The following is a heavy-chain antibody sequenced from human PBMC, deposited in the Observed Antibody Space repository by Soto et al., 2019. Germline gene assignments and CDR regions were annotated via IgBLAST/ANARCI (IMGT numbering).Heavy chain of an antibody. V-gene: IGHV3-21*01. D-gene: IGHD1-26*01. Sequence: EVQLVESGGALVKPGGSLRLSCAASGFTFSSYTMNWVRQAPGKGLEWVSSISSSSTYIYSADSVKGRFTISRDNAKTSLYLQMNSLRADDTAVYYCARPKYSGSYDAFDIWGQGTMVTVSS. CDR2: ISSSSTYI. CDR1: GFTFSSYT. J-gene: IGHJ3*02. CDR3: ARPKYSGSYDAFDI.